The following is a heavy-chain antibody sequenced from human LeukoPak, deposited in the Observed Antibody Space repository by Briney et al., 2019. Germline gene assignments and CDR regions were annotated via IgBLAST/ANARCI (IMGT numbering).Heavy chain of an antibody. CDR2: ISGSGDST. CDR3: ARNSNRYMDV. D-gene: IGHD2/OR15-2a*01. V-gene: IGHV3-23*01. CDR1: GFTFSSYA. J-gene: IGHJ6*03. Sequence: GGSLRLSCAASGFTFSSYAMSWVRQAPGKGLEWVSAISGSGDSTYYADSVKGRFIISRDSSKNTLYLQMNSLRAEDTAVYYCARNSNRYMDVWGKGTTVTISS.